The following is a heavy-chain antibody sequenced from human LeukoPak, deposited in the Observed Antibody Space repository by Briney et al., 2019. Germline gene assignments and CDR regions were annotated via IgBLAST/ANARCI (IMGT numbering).Heavy chain of an antibody. CDR2: ISSDGTTT. CDR3: AVSNGGYGP. Sequence: GGSLRLSCASSAFNFTAYWMHWVRQDPRQGLLWVARISSDGTTTNYADSVKGRFTISRDNAKNTLFLQMNSLRAEDTAVYFCAVSNGGYGPWGQGALVTVSS. D-gene: IGHD5-12*01. V-gene: IGHV3-74*01. J-gene: IGHJ5*02. CDR1: AFNFTAYW.